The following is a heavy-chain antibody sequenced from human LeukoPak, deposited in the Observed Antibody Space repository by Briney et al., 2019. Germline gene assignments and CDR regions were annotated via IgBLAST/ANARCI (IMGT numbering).Heavy chain of an antibody. CDR1: GFTFTSHG. Sequence: ASVKVSCKASGFTFTSHGFTWVRQAPGQGLEWMGWISAYNGDTHSAERFQGRVTLTTDTSTSTAYMELRSLRSDDTAVYYCARGVSSGYYQTWGQGTLVTVSS. CDR3: ARGVSSGYYQT. J-gene: IGHJ5*02. CDR2: ISAYNGDT. V-gene: IGHV1-18*01. D-gene: IGHD3-22*01.